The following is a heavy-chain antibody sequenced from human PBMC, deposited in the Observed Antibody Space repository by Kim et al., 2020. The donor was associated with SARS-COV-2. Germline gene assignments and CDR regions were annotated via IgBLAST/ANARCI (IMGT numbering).Heavy chain of an antibody. D-gene: IGHD3-10*01. CDR3: ATSTHYGSGSYYQSDAFDI. CDR2: ISYAGST. V-gene: IGHV4-31*03. Sequence: SETLSLTCTVSGGSINSGGYYWSWVRRHPGKGLEWIGHISYAGSTNYNPSLTGRISMSVDTSKNQFSLKLTSVTAADTAVYYCATSTHYGSGSYYQSDAFDIWGQRPVVTVSS. J-gene: IGHJ3*02. CDR1: GGSINSGGYY.